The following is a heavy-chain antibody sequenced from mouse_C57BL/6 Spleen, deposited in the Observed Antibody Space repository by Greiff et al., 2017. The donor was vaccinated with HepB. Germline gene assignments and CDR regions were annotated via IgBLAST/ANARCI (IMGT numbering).Heavy chain of an antibody. Sequence: EVKLMESGGGLVKPGGSLKLSCAASGFTFSDYGMHWVRQAPEKGLEWVAYISSGSSTIYYADTVKGRFTISRDNAKNTLFLQMTSLRSEDTAMYYCASGYGSPDYWGQGTTLTVSS. CDR1: GFTFSDYG. CDR2: ISSGSSTI. J-gene: IGHJ2*01. CDR3: ASGYGSPDY. D-gene: IGHD1-1*01. V-gene: IGHV5-17*01.